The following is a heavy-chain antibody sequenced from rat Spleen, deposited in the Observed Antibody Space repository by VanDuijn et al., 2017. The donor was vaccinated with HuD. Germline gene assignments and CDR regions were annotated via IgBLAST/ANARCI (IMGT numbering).Heavy chain of an antibody. D-gene: IGHD1-12*02. J-gene: IGHJ3*01. V-gene: IGHV3-3*01. CDR2: INGAGTT. CDR1: VYSITSSYR. Sequence: QLQESGPGLVKPSQSLSLTCSVTVYSITSSYRWNWIRKFPGNKLEWMGYINGAGTTNYNPSLKSRISITRDTSKNQFFLQVNSVTTEDTATYYCARSDGTHYYLPFADWCRGTLVTVSS. CDR3: ARSDGTHYYLPFAD.